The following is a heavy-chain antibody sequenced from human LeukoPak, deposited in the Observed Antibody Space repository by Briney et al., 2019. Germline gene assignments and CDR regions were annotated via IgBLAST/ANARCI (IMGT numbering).Heavy chain of an antibody. J-gene: IGHJ4*02. D-gene: IGHD7-27*01. V-gene: IGHV3-48*03. Sequence: GGSLRLSCASSGFAFSDYEMNWVRQAPGKGLEWVSYISSSGSTMYYADSVKGRFTISRDNAKRSLFLQMNSLRVEDTAVYYCARTMWGFDYWGQGTLVTVSS. CDR3: ARTMWGFDY. CDR1: GFAFSDYE. CDR2: ISSSGSTM.